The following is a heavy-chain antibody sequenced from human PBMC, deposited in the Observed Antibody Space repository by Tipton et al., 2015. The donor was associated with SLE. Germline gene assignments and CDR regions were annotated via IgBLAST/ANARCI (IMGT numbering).Heavy chain of an antibody. V-gene: IGHV4-4*07. D-gene: IGHD4-17*01. CDR2: IFTDGST. J-gene: IGHJ4*02. Sequence: GLVKPSETLSLTCTVSGGSISSYYWTWIRQPAGKGLEWIGRIFTDGSTNYDRSLRSRATISLDTSKNQFSLKLSSVTAADTAVYYCAREHENGDVFDQWGQGTLVTVSS. CDR3: AREHENGDVFDQ. CDR1: GGSISSYY.